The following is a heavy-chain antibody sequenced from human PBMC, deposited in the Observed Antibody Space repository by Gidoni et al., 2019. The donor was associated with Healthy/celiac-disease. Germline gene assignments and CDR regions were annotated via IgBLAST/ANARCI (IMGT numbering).Heavy chain of an antibody. D-gene: IGHD4-4*01. Sequence: EVQLLESGGGLVQPGGSLRLSRPASGFTFSSYSLSWVRQAPGKGLEWVSAISGSGGSTYYADSVKGRFTISRDNSKNTLYLQMNSLRAEDTAVYYCAYYSNYVDYWGQGTLVTVSS. CDR2: ISGSGGST. CDR1: GFTFSSYS. CDR3: AYYSNYVDY. J-gene: IGHJ4*02. V-gene: IGHV3-23*01.